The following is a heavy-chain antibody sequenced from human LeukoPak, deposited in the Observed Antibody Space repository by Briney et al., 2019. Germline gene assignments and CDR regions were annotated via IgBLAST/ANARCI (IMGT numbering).Heavy chain of an antibody. CDR1: GGSFSGYY. Sequence: ETLSLTCAVYGGSFSGYYWSWIRQPPGKGLEWIGDINHSGSTNYNPSLKSRVTISVDTSKNQFSLKLSSVTAADTAVYYCARADSADCSSTSCRTGRQNDYWGQGTLVTVSS. CDR3: ARADSADCSSTSCRTGRQNDY. CDR2: INHSGST. J-gene: IGHJ4*02. D-gene: IGHD2-2*01. V-gene: IGHV4-34*01.